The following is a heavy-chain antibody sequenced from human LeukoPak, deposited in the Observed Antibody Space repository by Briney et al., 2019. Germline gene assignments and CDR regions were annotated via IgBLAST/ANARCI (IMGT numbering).Heavy chain of an antibody. J-gene: IGHJ4*02. Sequence: SETLSLTCSVSGGSISSSSYYWGWIRQPPGKGLEWIGSIYYSGSTYYNPSLKSRVTISVDTSKNQFSLKLSSVTAADTAVYYCASSEVGATSADYWGQGTLVTVSS. CDR2: IYYSGST. CDR3: ASSEVGATSADY. V-gene: IGHV4-39*01. CDR1: GGSISSSSYY. D-gene: IGHD1-26*01.